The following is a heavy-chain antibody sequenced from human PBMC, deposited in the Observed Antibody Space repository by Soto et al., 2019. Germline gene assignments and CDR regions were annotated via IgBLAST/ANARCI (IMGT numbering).Heavy chain of an antibody. J-gene: IGHJ5*02. D-gene: IGHD4-17*01. CDR2: MSPNSANT. V-gene: IGHV1-8*01. Sequence: QVQLVQSGAEVKRPGASVKVSCKASGYTFTSYDLNWVRQAPGQGLEWIGWMSPNSANTGYAQKFQGRVTMTRNTAMSTAYMELSRLTSEDTAVYYCARDYGGNSGWFDPWGQGTLVTVSS. CDR3: ARDYGGNSGWFDP. CDR1: GYTFTSYD.